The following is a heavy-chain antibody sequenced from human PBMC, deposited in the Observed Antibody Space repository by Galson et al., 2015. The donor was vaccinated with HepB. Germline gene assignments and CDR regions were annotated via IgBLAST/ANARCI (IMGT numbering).Heavy chain of an antibody. V-gene: IGHV3-23*01. CDR1: GFTFSTYA. J-gene: IGHJ6*03. D-gene: IGHD4-11*01. CDR3: AKDYSNYVSYHMDV. Sequence: SLRLSCAASGFTFSTYAMSWVRQAPGKGLEWVSGISGRGGSTYYADSVKGRFTISRDNSKNTLYLQMNSLRAEDAAVYYCAKDYSNYVSYHMDVWGKGTTVTVSS. CDR2: ISGRGGST.